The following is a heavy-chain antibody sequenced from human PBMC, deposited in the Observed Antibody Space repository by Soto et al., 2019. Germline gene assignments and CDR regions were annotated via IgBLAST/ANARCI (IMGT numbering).Heavy chain of an antibody. CDR1: GYSFTDYW. CDR2: IYPGDSDA. CDR3: ARQADYNISTGYFYYFDY. J-gene: IGHJ4*02. Sequence: GESLKISCKSSGYSFTDYWIGWVRQMPGKGLEWMGIIYPGDSDARYSPSFQGQVTISVDTSINTAFLRWNSLTASDTAMYYCARQADYNISTGYFYYFDYWGQGS. V-gene: IGHV5-51*01. D-gene: IGHD3-9*01.